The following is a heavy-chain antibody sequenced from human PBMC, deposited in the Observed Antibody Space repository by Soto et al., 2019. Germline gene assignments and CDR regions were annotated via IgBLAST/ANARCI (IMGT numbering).Heavy chain of an antibody. Sequence: SETLSLTCTVSGASISSSYWSWIRQSPGKGLEWIGYIFHSGTTNYNPSLKSRVTISVDTSKNQFSLNLSSLTTADTAVYFCAGGGSRYSSTASEVGGFDYWGQGTLVTVSS. D-gene: IGHD5-12*01. CDR1: GASISSSY. CDR2: IFHSGTT. J-gene: IGHJ4*02. V-gene: IGHV4-59*01. CDR3: AGGGSRYSSTASEVGGFDY.